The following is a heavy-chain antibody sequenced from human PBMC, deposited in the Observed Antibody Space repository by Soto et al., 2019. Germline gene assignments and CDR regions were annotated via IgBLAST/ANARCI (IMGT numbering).Heavy chain of an antibody. J-gene: IGHJ5*02. D-gene: IGHD3-22*01. CDR1: GDSVSSNSAA. CDR3: ARSVTMIVVVLNWFDP. V-gene: IGHV6-1*01. CDR2: TYYRSKWYN. Sequence: SQTLSLTCAISGDSVSSNSAAGNWIRQSPSRGLEWLGRTYYRSKWYNDYAVSVKSRITINPDTSKNQFSLQLNSVTPEDTAVYYCARSVTMIVVVLNWFDPWGQGTLVTVSS.